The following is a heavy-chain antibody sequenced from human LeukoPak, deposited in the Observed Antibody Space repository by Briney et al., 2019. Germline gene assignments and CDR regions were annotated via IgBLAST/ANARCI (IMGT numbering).Heavy chain of an antibody. Sequence: GGSLRLSRAASGFTFSSYAMSWVRQAPGKGLEWVSAIRGRGDSIYYADSVKGRFTISRDNSKNTLYLQMNSLRAEDTAVYYCAKGPYSSSWYYFDYWGQGTLVTVSS. V-gene: IGHV3-23*01. CDR3: AKGPYSSSWYYFDY. CDR1: GFTFSSYA. J-gene: IGHJ4*02. D-gene: IGHD6-13*01. CDR2: IRGRGDSI.